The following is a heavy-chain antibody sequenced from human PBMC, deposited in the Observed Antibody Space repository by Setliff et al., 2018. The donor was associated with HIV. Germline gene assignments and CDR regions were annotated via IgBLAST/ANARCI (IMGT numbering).Heavy chain of an antibody. V-gene: IGHV1-24*01. J-gene: IGHJ4*02. Sequence: ASVKVSCKVSGYTLTELSRHWVQQAPGKGLEWMGSFDPKDGKTRYAQKFQGRVTMTEDTSTDTAYMELSSPRSEDTAVYYYVTGSAARPFDYWGQGTLVTVSS. CDR3: VTGSAARPFDY. CDR1: GYTLTELS. CDR2: FDPKDGKT. D-gene: IGHD6-6*01.